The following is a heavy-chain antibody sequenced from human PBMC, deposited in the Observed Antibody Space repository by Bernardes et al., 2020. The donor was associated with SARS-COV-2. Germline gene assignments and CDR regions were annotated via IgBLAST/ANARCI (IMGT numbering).Heavy chain of an antibody. J-gene: IGHJ2*01. CDR1: GGSISSYY. Sequence: SETLSLTCTVSGGSISSYYWSWVRQPPGKELEWIAYIHNSGATNYNPSLRSRVTISVDTSKDQFSLKLNSVTAADTAVYYCARGISRSFWYFDLWGRGTLVTVSS. V-gene: IGHV4-59*01. CDR2: IHNSGAT. CDR3: ARGISRSFWYFDL.